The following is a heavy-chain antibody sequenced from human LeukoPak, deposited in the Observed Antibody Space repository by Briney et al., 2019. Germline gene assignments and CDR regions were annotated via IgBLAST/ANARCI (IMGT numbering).Heavy chain of an antibody. D-gene: IGHD6-13*01. Sequence: PGESLRLSCAASGFTFDDYAMHWVRQAPGKGLEWVSLISWDGGSTYYADSVKGRFTISRDNSKNSLYLQMNSLRAEDTALYYCAKDAAVGRDYYYMDVWGKGTTVTVSS. CDR1: GFTFDDYA. J-gene: IGHJ6*03. CDR3: AKDAAVGRDYYYMDV. CDR2: ISWDGGST. V-gene: IGHV3-43D*03.